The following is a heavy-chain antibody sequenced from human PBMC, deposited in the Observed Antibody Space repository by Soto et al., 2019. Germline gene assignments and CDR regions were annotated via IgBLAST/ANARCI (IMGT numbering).Heavy chain of an antibody. CDR2: FVPMFGSA. CDR1: GTTLDSFT. Sequence: SVKVSCKPSGTTLDSFTFSWVRRAPGQGLEWMGGFVPMFGSATIAQRFQGRVRITADASTGTGYMELSDLRSEDSAIYYCAREDDTTGHYSWFDPWGPGTLVTVSS. V-gene: IGHV1-69*13. D-gene: IGHD3-9*01. J-gene: IGHJ5*02. CDR3: AREDDTTGHYSWFDP.